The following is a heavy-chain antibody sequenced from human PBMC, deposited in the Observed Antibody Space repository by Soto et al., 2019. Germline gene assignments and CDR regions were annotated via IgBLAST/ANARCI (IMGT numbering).Heavy chain of an antibody. J-gene: IGHJ4*02. CDR2: IIPILGIA. CDR1: GGTFSSYT. Sequence: SVKVSCKASGGTFSSYTISWVRQAPGQGLEWMGRIIPILGIANYAQKFQGRVTITADKSTSTAYMELSSLRAEDTAVYYCAKENGYSSSWFEFDYWGQGTLVTVSS. CDR3: AKENGYSSSWFEFDY. D-gene: IGHD6-13*01. V-gene: IGHV1-69*04.